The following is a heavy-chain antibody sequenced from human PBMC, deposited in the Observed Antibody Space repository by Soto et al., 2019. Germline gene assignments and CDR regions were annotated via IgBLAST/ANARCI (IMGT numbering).Heavy chain of an antibody. J-gene: IGHJ4*02. CDR1: GGSISSSSYY. CDR3: ARHSLNLGWSEDYFDY. CDR2: IYYSGST. D-gene: IGHD6-19*01. Sequence: SETLSLTCTVSGGSISSSSYYWGWIRQPPGKGLEWIGSIYYSGSTYYNPSLKSRVTISVDTSKNQFSLKLSSVTAADTAVYYCARHSLNLGWSEDYFDYWGQGTLVTVSS. V-gene: IGHV4-39*01.